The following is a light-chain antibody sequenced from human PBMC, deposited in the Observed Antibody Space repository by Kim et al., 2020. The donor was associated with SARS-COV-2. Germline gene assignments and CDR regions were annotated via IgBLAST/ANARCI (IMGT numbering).Light chain of an antibody. J-gene: IGKJ1*01. Sequence: EIVLTQSPGTLSLSPGERATLSCRASQSVGSYLAWYQQKPGQAPRLLIYDASNRATGIPARFSGSGSGTDFTLTISSLEPEDFAVYCCQQRSNWPRTFGQGTKVDIK. V-gene: IGKV3-11*01. CDR2: DAS. CDR1: QSVGSY. CDR3: QQRSNWPRT.